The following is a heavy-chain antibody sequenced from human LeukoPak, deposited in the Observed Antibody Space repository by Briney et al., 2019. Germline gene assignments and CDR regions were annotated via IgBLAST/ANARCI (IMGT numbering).Heavy chain of an antibody. Sequence: SVKVSCKASGGTFSSYAISWVRQAPGQGLEWMGGIIPIFGTANYAQKFQGRVAITADKSTSTAYMELSSLRSEDTAVDYCATGFNWNSDAFDIWGQGTMVTVSS. CDR3: ATGFNWNSDAFDI. CDR2: IIPIFGTA. J-gene: IGHJ3*02. CDR1: GGTFSSYA. V-gene: IGHV1-69*06. D-gene: IGHD1-7*01.